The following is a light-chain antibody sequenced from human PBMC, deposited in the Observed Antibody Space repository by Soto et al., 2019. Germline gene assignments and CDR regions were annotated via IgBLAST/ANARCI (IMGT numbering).Light chain of an antibody. J-gene: IGLJ1*01. CDR3: NSYSSSSTFYV. CDR2: QVT. CDR1: SSDIGGYYY. V-gene: IGLV2-14*01. Sequence: QSFLTQPASVSGSPGQASTIACTGTSSDIGGYYYVSWYQHHPGKAPKLIIYQVTNRPSGVFHRFSGSKSGNTASLTISGLQAEDEADYYCNSYSSSSTFYVFGTGTKVTVL.